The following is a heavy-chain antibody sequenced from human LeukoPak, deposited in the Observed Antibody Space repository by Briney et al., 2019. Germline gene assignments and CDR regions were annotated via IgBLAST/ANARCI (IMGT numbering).Heavy chain of an antibody. CDR1: GGSISSSSYY. CDR2: IYYSGST. CDR3: ASSGFDWLSPYYYMDV. Sequence: SETLSLTCTVSGGSISSSSYYWGWIRQPPGKGLEWIGSIYYSGSTNYNPSLKSRVTISVDTSKNQFSLKLSSVTAADTAVYYCASSGFDWLSPYYYMDVWGKGTTVTISS. V-gene: IGHV4-39*07. J-gene: IGHJ6*03. D-gene: IGHD3-9*01.